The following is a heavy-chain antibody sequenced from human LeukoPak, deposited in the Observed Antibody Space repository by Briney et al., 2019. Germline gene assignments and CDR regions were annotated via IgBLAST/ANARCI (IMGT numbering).Heavy chain of an antibody. J-gene: IGHJ4*02. CDR3: AKDISQGYTFGSIEEDY. V-gene: IGHV3-23*01. Sequence: GGSLRLSCAASGFTFSSYWMSWVRQAPGKGLEWVSAISGSGGSTYYADSVKGRFTISRDNSKNTLYLQMNSLRAEDTAVYYCAKDISQGYTFGSIEEDYWGQGTLVTVSS. D-gene: IGHD5-18*01. CDR2: ISGSGGST. CDR1: GFTFSSYW.